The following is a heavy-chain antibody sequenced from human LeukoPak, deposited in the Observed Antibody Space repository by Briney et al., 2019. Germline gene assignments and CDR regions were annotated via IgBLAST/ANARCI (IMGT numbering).Heavy chain of an antibody. J-gene: IGHJ3*02. D-gene: IGHD5-24*01. CDR1: GASISSNNW. V-gene: IGHV4-4*02. Sequence: PSETLSLTCAVSGASISSNNWWWSWVRQPPGKGLEWIGEIYHSGSTNYNPSLKSRVTMSVDKSKNQFSLKLSSVTAADTAVYYCARVPGYIYAFDIWGQGTMVTVSS. CDR3: ARVPGYIYAFDI. CDR2: IYHSGST.